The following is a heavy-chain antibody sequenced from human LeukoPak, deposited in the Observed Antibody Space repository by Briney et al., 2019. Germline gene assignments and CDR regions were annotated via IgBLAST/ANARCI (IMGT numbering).Heavy chain of an antibody. V-gene: IGHV6-1*01. J-gene: IGHJ4*02. Sequence: SQTLSLTCAISGDSVSSNSAAWNWIRQSPSRGLEWLGRTYYRSKWYNDYAVSVKSRMTINPDTSKDQFSLQLNSVTPEDTAVYYCARDGCEYQLLSCYFDYWGQGTLVTVSS. CDR3: ARDGCEYQLLSCYFDY. CDR1: GDSVSSNSAA. D-gene: IGHD2-2*01. CDR2: TYYRSKWYN.